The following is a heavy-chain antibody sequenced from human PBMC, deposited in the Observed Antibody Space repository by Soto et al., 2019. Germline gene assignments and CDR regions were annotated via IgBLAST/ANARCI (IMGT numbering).Heavy chain of an antibody. V-gene: IGHV4-59*01. D-gene: IGHD3-10*01. J-gene: IGHJ5*02. CDR1: GGSISSYY. CDR2: IYYSGST. Sequence: SETLSLTCTVSGGSISSYYWSWIRQPPGKGLEWIGYIYYSGSTNYNPSLKSRVTISVDTSKNQFSLKLSSVTAADTAVYYCARTTYYYGSGTSWFDPWGQGTLVTVSS. CDR3: ARTTYYYGSGTSWFDP.